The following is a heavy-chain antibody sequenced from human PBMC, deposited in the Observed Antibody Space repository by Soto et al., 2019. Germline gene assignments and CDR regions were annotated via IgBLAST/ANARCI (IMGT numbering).Heavy chain of an antibody. CDR3: AVGGYYYDSSGYYYDY. CDR1: GYTFSRYG. CDR2: INAGKGNP. Sequence: ASVKVSCKASGYTFSRYGMHWVRQAPGQRLEWMGWINAGKGNPKYSQKFQGRVTITRDTSASTAYMELSSLRSEDTAVYYCAVGGYYYDSSGYYYDYWG. D-gene: IGHD3-22*01. V-gene: IGHV1-3*01. J-gene: IGHJ4*01.